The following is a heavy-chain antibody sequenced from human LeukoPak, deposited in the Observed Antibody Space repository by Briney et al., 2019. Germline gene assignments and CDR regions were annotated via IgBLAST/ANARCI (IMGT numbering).Heavy chain of an antibody. CDR2: IYYSGST. CDR3: ASFPNKKTYYYDSSGYYYVNAFDI. CDR1: GGSISSYY. D-gene: IGHD3-22*01. Sequence: SETLSLTCTVSGGSISSYYWSWIRQPPGKGLEWIGYIYYSGSTNYNPSLKSRVTISVDTSKNQFSLKLSSVAAADTAVYYCASFPNKKTYYYDSSGYYYVNAFDIWGQGTMVTVSS. J-gene: IGHJ3*02. V-gene: IGHV4-59*01.